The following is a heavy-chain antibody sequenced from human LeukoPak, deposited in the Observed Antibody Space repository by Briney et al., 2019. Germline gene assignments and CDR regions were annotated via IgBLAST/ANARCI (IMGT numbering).Heavy chain of an antibody. Sequence: PGGPLRLSCAASGFPFSRYWMGWVRQAPGKGLEWVANKKEDGSNLYYLESVKGRFTISRDNAKNSLHLQMNSLRAEDTAVHFCARVICDYVWGSYRCHFDYWGQGTLVSVSS. CDR1: GFPFSRYW. D-gene: IGHD3-16*02. CDR2: KKEDGSNL. CDR3: ARVICDYVWGSYRCHFDY. J-gene: IGHJ4*02. V-gene: IGHV3-7*01.